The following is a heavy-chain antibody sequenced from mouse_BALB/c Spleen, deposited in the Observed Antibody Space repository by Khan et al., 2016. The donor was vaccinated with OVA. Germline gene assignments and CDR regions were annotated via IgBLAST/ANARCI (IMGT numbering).Heavy chain of an antibody. CDR3: SGLAYYYDSGGFAY. V-gene: IGHV5-6*01. J-gene: IGHJ3*01. D-gene: IGHD1-1*01. Sequence: VQLKESGGDVVKPGGSLKLSCAASGFTFSTYGMSWVRQTPDKRLEWVATVSTGGHYTYYSDTVKGRFTISRDNAKNTLYLQMSSLRSEDTAMFYCSGLAYYYDSGGFAYWGQGTLVTVSA. CDR1: GFTFSTYG. CDR2: VSTGGHYT.